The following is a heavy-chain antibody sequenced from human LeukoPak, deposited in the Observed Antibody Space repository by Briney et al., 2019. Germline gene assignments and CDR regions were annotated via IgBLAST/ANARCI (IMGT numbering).Heavy chain of an antibody. CDR1: GYSFTNYW. CDR3: ATSGGASARRIDP. V-gene: IGHV5-51*01. D-gene: IGHD2-21*01. Sequence: GESLKISCKGSGYSFTNYWIAWVRQTPGEGLEWMGSIYPGYSDTRYSPSFQGQVTISADKSISTAYLQWDTLKASDTAMYYCATSGGASARRIDPWGQGTLVIVSS. CDR2: IYPGYSDT. J-gene: IGHJ5*02.